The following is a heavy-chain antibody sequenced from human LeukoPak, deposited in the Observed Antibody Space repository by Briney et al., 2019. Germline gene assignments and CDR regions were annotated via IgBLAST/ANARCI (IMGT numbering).Heavy chain of an antibody. J-gene: IGHJ4*02. CDR1: GFTFDDYA. D-gene: IGHD5-18*01. Sequence: GGSLRLSCAASGFTFDDYAMSWVRQAPGKGLEWVSAISGSGGSTYYADSVKGRFTISRDNSKNTLYLQMNSLRAEDTAVYYCAKDRDTAMVFDYWGQGTLVTVSS. CDR2: ISGSGGST. CDR3: AKDRDTAMVFDY. V-gene: IGHV3-23*01.